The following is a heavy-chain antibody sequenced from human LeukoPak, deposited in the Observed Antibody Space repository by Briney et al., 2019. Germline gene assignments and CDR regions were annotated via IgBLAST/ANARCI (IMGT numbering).Heavy chain of an antibody. J-gene: IGHJ3*01. CDR1: GGSISSYY. CDR3: ARIRDSSGYYLGAFDV. Sequence: PSETLSLTCTVSGGSISSYYWSWIRQPPGKGLEWIGYIYYSGSTNYNPSLKSRVTISVDTSKNQFSLKLSSVTAADTAVYYCARIRDSSGYYLGAFDVWGQGTTVTVSS. CDR2: IYYSGST. D-gene: IGHD3-22*01. V-gene: IGHV4-59*12.